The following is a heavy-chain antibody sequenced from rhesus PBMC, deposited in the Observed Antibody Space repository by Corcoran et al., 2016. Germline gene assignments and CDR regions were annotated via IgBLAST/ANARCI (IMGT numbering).Heavy chain of an antibody. J-gene: IGHJ6*01. D-gene: IGHD1-44*02. CDR3: ARGATLDS. Sequence: QVQLQESGPGLVKPSETLSLTCAVSGGSVSSSTWWGWIRQPPGKGLEWIGYISGSSGNTYYNPSIKSRVNMSTDTSKNQFSRKRSSVTAADTAVYYCARGATLDSWGQGVVVTVSS. V-gene: IGHV4-65*01. CDR2: ISGSSGNT. CDR1: GGSVSSSTW.